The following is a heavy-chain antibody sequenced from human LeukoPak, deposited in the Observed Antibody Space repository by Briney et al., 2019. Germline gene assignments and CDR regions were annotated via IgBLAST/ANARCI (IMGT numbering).Heavy chain of an antibody. CDR1: GFTFISYW. J-gene: IGHJ4*02. V-gene: IGHV3-74*03. CDR2: INSDGSST. Sequence: GGSLLLSCVASGFTFISYWMHWVRQAPGKGLVWVSRINSDGSSTKCADSVKGRFTISRDNAKNTLYLQMNSLRAEDTAVYYCAALDHGHDYWGQGTLVTVSS. CDR3: AALDHGHDY.